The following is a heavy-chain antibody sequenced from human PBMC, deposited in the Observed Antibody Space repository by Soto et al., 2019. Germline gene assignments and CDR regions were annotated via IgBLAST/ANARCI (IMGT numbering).Heavy chain of an antibody. CDR1: GFTFSSYA. D-gene: IGHD2-15*01. CDR3: AKDISDRYCSGGSCQEYFQH. CDR2: ISGSGGST. Sequence: GGSLRLSCAASGFTFSSYAMSWVRQAPGKGLEWVSAISGSGGSTYYADSVKGRFTISRDNSKNTLYLQMNSLRAEDTSVYYCAKDISDRYCSGGSCQEYFQHWGQGTLVTVSS. J-gene: IGHJ1*01. V-gene: IGHV3-23*01.